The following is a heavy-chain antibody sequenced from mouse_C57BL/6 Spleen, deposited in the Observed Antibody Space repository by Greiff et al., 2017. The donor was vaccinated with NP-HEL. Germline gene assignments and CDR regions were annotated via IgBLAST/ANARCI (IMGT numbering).Heavy chain of an antibody. V-gene: IGHV5-16*01. J-gene: IGHJ2*01. CDR1: GFTFSDYY. CDR2: INYDGSST. D-gene: IGHD2-3*01. Sequence: EVMLVESEGGLVQPGSSMKLSCTASGFTFSDYYMAWVRQVPEKGLEWVANINYDGSSTYYLDSLKSRFIISRDNAKNILYLQMSSLKSEDTATYYCARVLGIYDGCYFDYWGQGTTLTVSS. CDR3: ARVLGIYDGCYFDY.